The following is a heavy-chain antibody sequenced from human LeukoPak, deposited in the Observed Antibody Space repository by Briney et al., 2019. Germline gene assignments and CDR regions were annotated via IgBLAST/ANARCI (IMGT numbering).Heavy chain of an antibody. CDR1: GGSFSGYY. CDR3: ARTGATVTTGYFDY. CDR2: INHSGST. V-gene: IGHV4-34*01. D-gene: IGHD4-17*01. Sequence: PSETLSLTCAVYGGSFSGYYWSWIRQPPGKGLEWIGEINHSGSTNYNPSLKSRVTISVDTSKNQFSLKLSSVTAADTAVYYCARTGATVTTGYFDYWGQGTLVTVSS. J-gene: IGHJ4*02.